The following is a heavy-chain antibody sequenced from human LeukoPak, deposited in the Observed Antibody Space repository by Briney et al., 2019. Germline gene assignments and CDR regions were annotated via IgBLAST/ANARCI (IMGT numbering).Heavy chain of an antibody. J-gene: IGHJ4*02. Sequence: PEGSLILSCAASGFTFSTYSMNWVRQAPGKGLEWVAFIRYDGSNKYYADSVKGRFTISRDNSKNTLYLQMNSLRAEDTAVYYCAKDYDFWSGYPSYYFDYWGQGTLVTVSS. D-gene: IGHD3-3*01. CDR1: GFTFSTYS. V-gene: IGHV3-30*02. CDR2: IRYDGSNK. CDR3: AKDYDFWSGYPSYYFDY.